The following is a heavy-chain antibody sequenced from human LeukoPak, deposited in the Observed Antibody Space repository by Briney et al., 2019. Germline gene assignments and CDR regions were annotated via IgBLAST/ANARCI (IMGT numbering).Heavy chain of an antibody. V-gene: IGHV3-30*04. Sequence: GGSLRLSCAASGFTFRSYAMHWVRQAPGKGLEWVSVILYDGSNKYYADSVKGRFTISRDNSKNTLYLQMNSMRAEDTAMYYCARDLKSHWWLYYCDSSGFDYWGQGTLVTVSS. CDR1: GFTFRSYA. D-gene: IGHD3-22*01. J-gene: IGHJ4*02. CDR2: ILYDGSNK. CDR3: ARDLKSHWWLYYCDSSGFDY.